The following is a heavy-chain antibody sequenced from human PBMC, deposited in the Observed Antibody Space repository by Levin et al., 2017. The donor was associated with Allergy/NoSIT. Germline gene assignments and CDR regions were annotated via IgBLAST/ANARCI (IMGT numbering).Heavy chain of an antibody. V-gene: IGHV3-30-3*01. Sequence: GGSLRLSCAASGFTFSSYAMHWVRQAPGKGLEWVAVISYDGSNKYYADSVKGRFTISRDNSKNTLYLQMNSLRAEDTAVYYCARADGIDYWGQGTLVTVSS. CDR2: ISYDGSNK. D-gene: IGHD1-14*01. J-gene: IGHJ4*02. CDR1: GFTFSSYA. CDR3: ARADGIDY.